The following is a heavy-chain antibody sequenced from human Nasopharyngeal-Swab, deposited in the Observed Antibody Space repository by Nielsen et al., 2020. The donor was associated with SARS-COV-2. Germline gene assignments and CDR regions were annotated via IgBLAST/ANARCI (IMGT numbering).Heavy chain of an antibody. D-gene: IGHD3-10*01. V-gene: IGHV1-3*01. J-gene: IGHJ5*02. Sequence: ASVKVSCKASGYTFTSYAMHWVRQAPGQRLEWMGWINAGNGNTKYSQKFQGRVTITRDTSASTAYMELSSLRSEDTAVYYCARAPHQFGSPGNWFDPWGQGTLVTVSS. CDR3: ARAPHQFGSPGNWFDP. CDR2: INAGNGNT. CDR1: GYTFTSYA.